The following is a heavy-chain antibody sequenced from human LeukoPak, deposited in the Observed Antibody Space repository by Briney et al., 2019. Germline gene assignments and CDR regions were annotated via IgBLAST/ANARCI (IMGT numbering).Heavy chain of an antibody. D-gene: IGHD3-16*02. J-gene: IGHJ6*03. CDR2: IYYSGST. CDR3: ARHIGGRYYYYYMDV. Sequence: SETVSLTCTVSGDSISSSSYYWGWIRQPPGKGLEWIGSIYYSGSTNYNPSLKSRVTISVDTSKNQFSLKLSSVTAADTAVYYCARHIGGRYYYYYMDVWGKGTTVTISS. CDR1: GDSISSSSYY. V-gene: IGHV4-39*01.